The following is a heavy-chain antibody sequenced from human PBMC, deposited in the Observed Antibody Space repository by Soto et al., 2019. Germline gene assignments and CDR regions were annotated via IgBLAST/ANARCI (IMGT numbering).Heavy chain of an antibody. D-gene: IGHD6-19*01. CDR2: IKKDGSET. V-gene: IGHV3-7*03. Sequence: GGSLRLSCEASGFTFSSYWMNWVRQAPGKGLEWVAIIKKDGSETHYVDSVKGRFTISRDNAKNSLYLQMNGPRAEDTAVYYCAGGSGWLIDYWGRGTLVTVYS. J-gene: IGHJ4*02. CDR3: AGGSGWLIDY. CDR1: GFTFSSYW.